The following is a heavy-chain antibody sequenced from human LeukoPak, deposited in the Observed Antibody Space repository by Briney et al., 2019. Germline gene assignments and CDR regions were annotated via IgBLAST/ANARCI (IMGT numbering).Heavy chain of an antibody. Sequence: ASVKVSCKASGYTFTDYYMHWVRQAPGQGLEWMGWINPNSGGTNYAQKFQGRVTMTRDTSISTAYMELSRLRSDDTAVYYCARVYSSSWMYYFDYWGQGTLVTASS. D-gene: IGHD6-13*01. V-gene: IGHV1-2*02. CDR2: INPNSGGT. CDR3: ARVYSSSWMYYFDY. J-gene: IGHJ4*02. CDR1: GYTFTDYY.